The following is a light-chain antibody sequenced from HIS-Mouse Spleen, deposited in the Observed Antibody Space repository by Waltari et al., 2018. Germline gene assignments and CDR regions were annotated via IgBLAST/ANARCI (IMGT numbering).Light chain of an antibody. Sequence: SYELTQPPSVSVSPGQTARITCSGDALPKKYAYWYQQKSGQAPVLLIYEESKRPSGIPERFPGSSSGTMATLSISGAQVEDEADYYCYSTDSSGNHRVFGGGTKLTVL. J-gene: IGLJ2*01. CDR1: ALPKKY. V-gene: IGLV3-10*01. CDR3: YSTDSSGNHRV. CDR2: EES.